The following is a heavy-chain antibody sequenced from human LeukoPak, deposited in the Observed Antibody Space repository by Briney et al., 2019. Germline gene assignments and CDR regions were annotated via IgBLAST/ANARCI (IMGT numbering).Heavy chain of an antibody. Sequence: PGGSLRLSCAGSGFTVSSNYMSWVRQAPGQGLEWVSVIYSGGSTYYADPVKGRFTISRDNSKNTLYLQMNSLRAKDTAVYYCARIGVVQLWLYFDYWGQGTLVTVSS. CDR3: ARIGVVQLWLYFDY. CDR1: GFTVSSNY. J-gene: IGHJ4*02. CDR2: IYSGGST. D-gene: IGHD5-18*01. V-gene: IGHV3-53*01.